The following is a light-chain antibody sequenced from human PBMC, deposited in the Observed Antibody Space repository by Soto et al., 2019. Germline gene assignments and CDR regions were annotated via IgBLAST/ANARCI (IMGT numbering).Light chain of an antibody. V-gene: IGKV3-20*01. Sequence: EIVLTQYPGTLSLSPGERATLSCRASQFVSSNSLAWYQQKRGQAPRLLIHDASSRATGIPDRFSGSGSGTDFTLTISRLEPEDFAVYYCQQYAGSPRTFGQGTKVDIK. J-gene: IGKJ1*01. CDR2: DAS. CDR3: QQYAGSPRT. CDR1: QFVSSNS.